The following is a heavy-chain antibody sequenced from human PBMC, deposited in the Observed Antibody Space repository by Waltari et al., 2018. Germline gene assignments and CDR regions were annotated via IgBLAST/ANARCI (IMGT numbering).Heavy chain of an antibody. CDR2: IMPIFGTA. CDR3: ATPLGIAAALAY. V-gene: IGHV1-69*14. D-gene: IGHD6-13*01. J-gene: IGHJ4*02. Sequence: QVQLVQSGAEVKKPGSSVKVSCKASGGTFSSYAISWVRQAPGQGLEWMGGIMPIFGTANGAQNVQGRVTSTADKSTSTAYMELSSLRSEDTAVYYCATPLGIAAALAYWGQGTLVTVSS. CDR1: GGTFSSYA.